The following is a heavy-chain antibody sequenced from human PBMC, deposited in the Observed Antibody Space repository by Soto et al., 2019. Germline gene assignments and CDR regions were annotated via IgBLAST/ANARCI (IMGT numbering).Heavy chain of an antibody. V-gene: IGHV1-69*13. D-gene: IGHD3-22*01. CDR2: IIPIFGTA. J-gene: IGHJ4*02. CDR3: AEGYYYDSSGYYRNFDY. Sequence: GASVKVSCKASGGTFSSYAIGWVRQAPGQGLEWMGGIIPIFGTANYAQKFQGRVTITADESTSTAYMELSSLRSEDTAVYYCAEGYYYDSSGYYRNFDYWGQGTLVTVSS. CDR1: GGTFSSYA.